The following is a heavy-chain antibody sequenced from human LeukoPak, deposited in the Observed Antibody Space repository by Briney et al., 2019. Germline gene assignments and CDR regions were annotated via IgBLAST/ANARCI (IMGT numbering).Heavy chain of an antibody. CDR3: TTLRRLRLWLVPSVVLNDY. V-gene: IGHV3-15*01. J-gene: IGHJ4*02. Sequence: KPGGSLRLSCAASGFTFSNAWMSWVRQAPGKGLEWVGRIKSKTYGGTTDYAAPVKGRFTISRDDSKNTLYLQMNSLKTEDTAVYYCTTLRRLRLWLVPSVVLNDYWGQGTLVTVSS. D-gene: IGHD6-19*01. CDR1: GFTFSNAW. CDR2: IKSKTYGGTT.